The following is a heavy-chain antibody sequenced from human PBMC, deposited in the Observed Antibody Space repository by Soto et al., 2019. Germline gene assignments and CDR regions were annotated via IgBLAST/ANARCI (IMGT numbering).Heavy chain of an antibody. Sequence: SVEVSCKASGDAFTNYIFDWVRQAPGQGLEWMGGIIPIFGTANYAQKFQGRVTITADESTSTAYMELSSVTAADTAVFYCARVRTVGMSGSPGDSWGQGTLVTVSS. J-gene: IGHJ4*02. CDR2: IIPIFGTA. CDR3: ARVRTVGMSGSPGDS. CDR1: GDAFTNYI. D-gene: IGHD3-10*01. V-gene: IGHV1-69*13.